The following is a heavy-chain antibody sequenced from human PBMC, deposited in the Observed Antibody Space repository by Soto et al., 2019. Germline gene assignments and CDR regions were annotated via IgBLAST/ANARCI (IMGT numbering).Heavy chain of an antibody. Sequence: QVQLVESGGGVVQPGRSLRLSCAASGFTFSSYAMHWVRQAPGKGLEWVAVISYDGSNKYYADSVKGRFTISRDNSKNTLYLQMNSLRAEDTAVYYCARRPLLVGLYYYYGMTSGAKGPRSPSP. CDR1: GFTFSSYA. D-gene: IGHD2-15*01. V-gene: IGHV3-30-3*01. CDR3: ARRPLLVGLYYYYGMTS. CDR2: ISYDGSNK. J-gene: IGHJ6*02.